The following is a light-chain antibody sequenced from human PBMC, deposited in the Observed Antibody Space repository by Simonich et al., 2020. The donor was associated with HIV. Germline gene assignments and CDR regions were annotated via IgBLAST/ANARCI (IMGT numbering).Light chain of an antibody. J-gene: IGKJ4*01. CDR3: QQYNNRPLT. CDR2: DAS. V-gene: IGKV3-15*01. Sequence: IVMTQSPATLSVSPGERATLSCRASQSVSSNLAWYQQKPGKAPRLLIFDASTRATGVPAKVSGSGSGTEFTLTISSIQSEDFAVYYCQQYNNRPLTFGGGTKVEIK. CDR1: QSVSSN.